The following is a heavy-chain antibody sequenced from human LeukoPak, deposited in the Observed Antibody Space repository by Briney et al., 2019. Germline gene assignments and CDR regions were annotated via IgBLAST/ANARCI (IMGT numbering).Heavy chain of an antibody. V-gene: IGHV4-34*01. CDR3: ARGPAAIFFDY. CDR1: GGSFSGYY. Sequence: SETLSLTCAVYGGSFSGYYWSWIRQPPGKGLEWIGEINHSGSTNYNPSLKSRVTISVDTSKNQFSLKLSSVTAADTAVYYCARGPAAIFFDYWGQGTLVTVSS. D-gene: IGHD2-2*01. J-gene: IGHJ4*02. CDR2: INHSGST.